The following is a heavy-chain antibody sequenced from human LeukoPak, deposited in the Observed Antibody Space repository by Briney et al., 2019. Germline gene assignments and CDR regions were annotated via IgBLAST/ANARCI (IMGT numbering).Heavy chain of an antibody. CDR1: GFTFSSFG. CDR2: IRHHGMNE. Sequence: GRSLRLSCAASGFTFSSFGMHWVRQTPTKGLEWVAFIRHHGMNESYVDSVKGRFTISRDNSKHTLYLQMNSLRVEDTAVYYCAKDRRDYGDYGLDYWGQGTLVTVSP. D-gene: IGHD4-17*01. J-gene: IGHJ4*02. CDR3: AKDRRDYGDYGLDY. V-gene: IGHV3-30*02.